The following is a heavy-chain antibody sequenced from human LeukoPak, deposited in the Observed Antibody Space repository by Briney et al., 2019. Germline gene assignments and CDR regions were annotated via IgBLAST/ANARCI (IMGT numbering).Heavy chain of an antibody. J-gene: IGHJ4*02. CDR2: ISHDGSDS. CDR1: GFTFSSYG. V-gene: IGHV3-30*18. D-gene: IGHD3-10*01. CDR3: AKDLYFGSGSYPDY. Sequence: PGGSLRLSCAASGFTFSSYGMHWVRQAPGKGLEWVAVISHDGSDSHYADSVKGRFTISRDNSKNTVYLQMSSLRPEDTAVYFCAKDLYFGSGSYPDYWGQGTLVRVSS.